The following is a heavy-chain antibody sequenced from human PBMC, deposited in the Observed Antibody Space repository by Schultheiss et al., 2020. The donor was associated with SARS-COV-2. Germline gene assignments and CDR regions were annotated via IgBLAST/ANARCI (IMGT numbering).Heavy chain of an antibody. D-gene: IGHD3-16*01. CDR2: IWYDGSNK. CDR3: AREKWGTLAY. V-gene: IGHV3-30*07. CDR1: GFTFSSYA. Sequence: GGSLRLSCAASGFTFSSYAMHWVRQAPGKGLEWVAVIWYDGSNKYYADSVKGRFTISRDNAKNSLYLQMNSLRAEDTAVYYCAREKWGTLAYWGQGTLVTVSS. J-gene: IGHJ4*02.